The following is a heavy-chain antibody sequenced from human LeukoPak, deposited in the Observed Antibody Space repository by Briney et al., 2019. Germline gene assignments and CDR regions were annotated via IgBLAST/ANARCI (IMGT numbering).Heavy chain of an antibody. J-gene: IGHJ4*02. CDR2: INPNSGGT. CDR3: ARDRTWIQLWEAYYFDY. D-gene: IGHD5-18*01. Sequence: GASVKVSCKASGYTFTGYYMHWVRQAPGQGLEWMGWINPNSGGTNYAQKFQGRVTMTRDTSISTAYMELSRLRSDDTAVYYCARDRTWIQLWEAYYFDYWGQGTLVTVSS. V-gene: IGHV1-2*02. CDR1: GYTFTGYY.